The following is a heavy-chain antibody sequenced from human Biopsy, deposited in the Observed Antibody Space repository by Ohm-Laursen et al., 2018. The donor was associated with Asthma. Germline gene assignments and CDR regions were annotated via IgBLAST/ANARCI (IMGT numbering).Heavy chain of an antibody. CDR3: ARHDHRWDTYADF. J-gene: IGHJ4*02. Sequence: LRLSCTAFGFTFSNYGMHWIRQPPGKGLEWIGSMYYGETTYYSPSLKSRVTISVDTSKNQFSLILSSVTAADTAVYYCARHDHRWDTYADFWGQGTLVTVSS. V-gene: IGHV4-39*01. CDR2: MYYGETT. CDR1: GFTFSNYG. D-gene: IGHD2-2*01.